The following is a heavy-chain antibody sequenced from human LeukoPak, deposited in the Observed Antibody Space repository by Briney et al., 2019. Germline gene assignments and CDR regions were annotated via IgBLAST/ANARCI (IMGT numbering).Heavy chain of an antibody. D-gene: IGHD3-22*01. V-gene: IGHV4-34*01. CDR3: ARGPTYYYDSSAYYFPD. Sequence: SETLSLTCAVYGGSFSGYYWSWIRQPPGKGLEWIGEINHSGSTNYNPSLKSRVTISVDTSKNQFSLKLSSVTAADTAVYYCARGPTYYYDSSAYYFPDWGQGTLVTVSS. J-gene: IGHJ4*02. CDR2: INHSGST. CDR1: GGSFSGYY.